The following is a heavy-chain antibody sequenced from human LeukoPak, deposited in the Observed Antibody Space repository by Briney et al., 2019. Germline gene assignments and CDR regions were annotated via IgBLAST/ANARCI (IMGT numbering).Heavy chain of an antibody. V-gene: IGHV4-59*08. CDR2: IFYRDNT. D-gene: IGHD3-16*01. CDR3: ARHAYVSYWYFDL. Sequence: SETLSLTCTVSGGSISTNYWSWIRQLPGKGLEWIGYIFYRDNTNSNPSPKRRVTMSKGTYKKHSSLRLSSLTAADTTVYFCARHAYVSYWYFDLWGRGTLLTVSS. J-gene: IGHJ2*01. CDR1: GGSISTNY.